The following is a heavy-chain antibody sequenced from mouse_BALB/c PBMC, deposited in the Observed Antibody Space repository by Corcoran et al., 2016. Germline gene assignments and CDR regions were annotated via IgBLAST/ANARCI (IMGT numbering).Heavy chain of an antibody. CDR3: ASMVTTYWYFDV. V-gene: IGHV14-3*02. D-gene: IGHD2-1*01. CDR1: GFNIKDTY. Sequence: EVQLQQSGAELVKPGASVKLSCTASGFNIKDTYMHWVKQRPEQGLEWIGRIDSANGNTKYDPKFQGKATITADTSANTAYLQLSSLTSEDTAVYYCASMVTTYWYFDVWGAGTTVTVSS. J-gene: IGHJ1*01. CDR2: IDSANGNT.